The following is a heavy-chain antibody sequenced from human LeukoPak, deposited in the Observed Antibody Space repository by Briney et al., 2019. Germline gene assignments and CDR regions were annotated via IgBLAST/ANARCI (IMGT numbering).Heavy chain of an antibody. J-gene: IGHJ4*02. V-gene: IGHV3-30*02. CDR1: GFTFSSYG. CDR3: ARGGPQPYCGGGCYFDY. D-gene: IGHD2-21*02. CDR2: IYYDGSHK. Sequence: GGSLRLSCEASGFTFSSYGMHWVRQAPGKGLDWVALIYYDGSHKYYAYSVEGRFTISRDNSKNTLYLQMNSLRAEDTALYYCARGGPQPYCGGGCYFDYWGQGTLVTVSS.